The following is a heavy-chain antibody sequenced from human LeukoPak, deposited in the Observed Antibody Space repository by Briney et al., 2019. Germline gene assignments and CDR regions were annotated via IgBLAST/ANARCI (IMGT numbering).Heavy chain of an antibody. V-gene: IGHV4-39*07. D-gene: IGHD6-19*01. CDR1: GGSISSSSYY. Sequence: TPSETLSLTCTVSGGSISSSSYYWGWIRQPPGKGLEWIGSIYYSGSTYYNPSLKSRVTISVDTSKNQFSLKLSSVTAADTAVYYCARHARGSGWSEVFDYWGQGTLVTVSS. J-gene: IGHJ4*02. CDR2: IYYSGST. CDR3: ARHARGSGWSEVFDY.